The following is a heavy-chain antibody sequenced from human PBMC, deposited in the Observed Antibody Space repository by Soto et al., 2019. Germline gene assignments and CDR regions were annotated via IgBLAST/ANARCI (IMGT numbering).Heavy chain of an antibody. D-gene: IGHD2-8*01. CDR1: GFTFTKYS. CDR3: AREEAKMVLQALYYYYGMDV. V-gene: IGHV3-21*01. J-gene: IGHJ6*02. CDR2: ISRSSSYI. Sequence: EVQLVESGGGLVKPGGSLRLSCAASGFTFTKYSMNWVRQAPGKGLEWVSYISRSSSYIYYAESVKGRFTISRDNVKNSLYLQMNRLMAEDTAVYYCAREEAKMVLQALYYYYGMDVWGQGTTVTVSS.